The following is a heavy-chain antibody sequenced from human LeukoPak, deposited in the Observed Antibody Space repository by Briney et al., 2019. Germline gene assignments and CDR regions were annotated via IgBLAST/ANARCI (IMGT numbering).Heavy chain of an antibody. V-gene: IGHV4-59*01. CDR2: IYYSGST. Sequence: PSETLSLTCTASGGSISSYYWSWIRQPPGKGLEWIGYIYYSGSTNYNPSLKSRVTISVDTSKNQFSLKLSSVTAADTAVYYCARGIRGYCSSTSCTNWFDPWGQGTLVTVSS. CDR1: GGSISSYY. D-gene: IGHD2-2*01. J-gene: IGHJ5*02. CDR3: ARGIRGYCSSTSCTNWFDP.